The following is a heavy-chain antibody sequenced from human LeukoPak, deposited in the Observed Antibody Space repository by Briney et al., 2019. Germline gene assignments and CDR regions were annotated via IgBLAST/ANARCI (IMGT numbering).Heavy chain of an antibody. CDR2: INHSGST. Sequence: SETLSLTCAVYGGSFSGYYWSWIRQPPGKGLEWIGEINHSGSTNYNPSLKSRVTISVDTSKNQFSLKLSSVTAADTAVYYCARGLERKYQLLYYFDYWGQGTLVTVSS. CDR1: GGSFSGYY. CDR3: ARGLERKYQLLYYFDY. J-gene: IGHJ4*02. D-gene: IGHD2-2*01. V-gene: IGHV4-34*01.